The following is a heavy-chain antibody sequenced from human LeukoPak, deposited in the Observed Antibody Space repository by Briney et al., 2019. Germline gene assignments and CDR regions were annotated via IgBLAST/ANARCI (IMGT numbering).Heavy chain of an antibody. D-gene: IGHD3-9*01. Sequence: ETLSLTCTVSGDSISSTNYYWGWIRQPPGKGLEWVSSISSSSSYIYYADSVKGRFTISRDNAKNSVYLQMNSLRAEDTAVYYCARLPQRYYDILTGPIFDYWGQGTLVTVSS. V-gene: IGHV3-21*01. J-gene: IGHJ4*02. CDR1: GDSISSTN. CDR2: ISSSSSYI. CDR3: ARLPQRYYDILTGPIFDY.